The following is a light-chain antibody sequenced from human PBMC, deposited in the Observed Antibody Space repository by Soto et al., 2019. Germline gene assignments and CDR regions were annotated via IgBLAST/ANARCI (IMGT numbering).Light chain of an antibody. CDR3: SSYAGTSWV. CDR2: EVS. V-gene: IGLV2-8*01. CDR1: TSDIGNYKY. J-gene: IGLJ3*02. Sequence: QAVVTQPPSASGSPGQSVTISCSGTTSDIGNYKYVSWYQQHPGKGPKVVIYEVSKRPSGVPDRFSGSKSGSTASLTLSGLQAEDEADYYCSSYAGTSWVFGGGTKLTVL.